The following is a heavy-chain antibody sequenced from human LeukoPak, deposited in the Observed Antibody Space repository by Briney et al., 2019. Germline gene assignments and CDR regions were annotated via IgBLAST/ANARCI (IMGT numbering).Heavy chain of an antibody. CDR2: ISYDGSNK. CDR1: GFTFSSYG. V-gene: IGHV3-30*18. D-gene: IGHD5-12*01. Sequence: GRSLRLSCAASGFTFSSYGMHWVRQAPGKGLEWVAVISYDGSNKYYADSVKGRFTISRDNSKNTLYLQMNSLRAEDTAVYYCAKDGKTYDSRYYYYGMDVWGQGTTVTVSS. CDR3: AKDGKTYDSRYYYYGMDV. J-gene: IGHJ6*02.